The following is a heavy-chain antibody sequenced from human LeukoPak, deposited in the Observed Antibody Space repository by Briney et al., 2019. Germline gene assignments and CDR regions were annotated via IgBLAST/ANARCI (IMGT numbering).Heavy chain of an antibody. CDR2: IYYRGST. V-gene: IGHV4-59*01. CDR3: AKDPGYGYGYRYYYYYMDV. Sequence: SGTLSLTCTVAGGSISSYYWSCIRQPLAKGLEEIVYIYYRGSTNYTHSLNSQVTISVDTSKSQFSLKLRSVAAADTDVYYCAKDPGYGYGYRYYYYYMDVWGKGTTVSVSS. D-gene: IGHD5-18*01. J-gene: IGHJ6*03. CDR1: GGSISSYY.